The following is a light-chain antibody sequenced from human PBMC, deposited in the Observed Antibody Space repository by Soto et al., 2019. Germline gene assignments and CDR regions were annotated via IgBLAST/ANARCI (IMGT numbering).Light chain of an antibody. J-gene: IGLJ2*01. CDR1: SSNIGNNY. CDR2: DNN. Sequence: QSVLTQPPLVSAAPGQKVTISCSGSSSNIGNNYVSWYQQLPGTAPKLLIYDNNKRPSGIPDRFSGSKSGTSATLGITGLQAGDEADYYCGTWDSRRSAVVFGGGTKVTVL. V-gene: IGLV1-51*01. CDR3: GTWDSRRSAVV.